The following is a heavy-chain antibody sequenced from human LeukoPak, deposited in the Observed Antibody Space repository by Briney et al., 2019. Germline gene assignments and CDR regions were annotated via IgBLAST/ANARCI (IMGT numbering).Heavy chain of an antibody. Sequence: SETLSLTCTVSGGSISSYYWSWIRQPPGKGLEWIGYIYYSGSTTYNPSLTSRVTISVDTSKNQFSLRLSSVTAADTAVYYCARGGYSYGSLVVFGYWGQGTLVTVSS. J-gene: IGHJ4*02. D-gene: IGHD5-18*01. CDR3: ARGGYSYGSLVVFGY. V-gene: IGHV4-59*01. CDR2: IYYSGST. CDR1: GGSISSYY.